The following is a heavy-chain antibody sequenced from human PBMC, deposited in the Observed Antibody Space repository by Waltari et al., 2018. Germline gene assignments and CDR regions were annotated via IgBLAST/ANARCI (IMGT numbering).Heavy chain of an antibody. D-gene: IGHD2-2*01. CDR1: GFTVSTSY. Sequence: EVQLVESGGDLVQPGGSLRLSCSASGFTVSTSYMAWFRQATGKGLDWVSLIYTGGLTKYADSVEGRFTSSRDKSKNTRFLQMDSLRGDDTAVYYCARGPPIAEVPPALQGYFDYWGQGILVTVSS. V-gene: IGHV3-66*02. CDR3: ARGPPIAEVPPALQGYFDY. CDR2: IYTGGLT. J-gene: IGHJ4*02.